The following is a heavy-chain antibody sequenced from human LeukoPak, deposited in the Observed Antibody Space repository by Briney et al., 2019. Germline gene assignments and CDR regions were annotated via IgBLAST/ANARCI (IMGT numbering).Heavy chain of an antibody. CDR3: ARGGWGTAIDY. D-gene: IGHD1-7*01. Sequence: PGGSLRLSCAAFGFTFSSYWMHWVRQAPGKGLVWVSYISGDGSSTTYADSVKGRFTISRDNAKNTLDLQMNSLRAEDTAVYYCARGGWGTAIDYWAQGTLVIVSS. J-gene: IGHJ4*02. CDR2: ISGDGSST. CDR1: GFTFSSYW. V-gene: IGHV3-74*01.